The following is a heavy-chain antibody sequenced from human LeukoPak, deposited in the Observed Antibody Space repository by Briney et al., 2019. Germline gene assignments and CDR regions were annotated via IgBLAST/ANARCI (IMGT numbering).Heavy chain of an antibody. CDR1: GGTFSSYA. CDR2: IIPIFGTA. Sequence: SVKVSCKASGGTFSSYAISWVRQAPGQGLEWMGGIIPIFGTANYAQKFQGRVTITTDESTSTAYMDLSSLRSEDTAVYYCARGGVGATNMFLDYWGQGTLVTVSS. CDR3: ARGGVGATNMFLDY. V-gene: IGHV1-69*05. D-gene: IGHD1-26*01. J-gene: IGHJ4*02.